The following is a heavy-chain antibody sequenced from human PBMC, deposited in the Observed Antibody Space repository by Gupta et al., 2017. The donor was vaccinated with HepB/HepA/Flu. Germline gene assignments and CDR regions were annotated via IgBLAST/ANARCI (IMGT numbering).Heavy chain of an antibody. CDR2: INPDGDST. CDR3: ARGKVGAQGVLDY. V-gene: IGHV1-46*02. Sequence: QVQLVQSGAEVKKPGASVKVSCKVSGDTFNRYYFHWVRQAPGQGLEWMIIINPDGDSTSYAQHFQGRLTTTRDTSTSTVYMEMSSIRSEDTAVYYCARGKVGAQGVLDYWGQGTLVTVSS. J-gene: IGHJ4*02. D-gene: IGHD1-26*01. CDR1: GDTFNRYY.